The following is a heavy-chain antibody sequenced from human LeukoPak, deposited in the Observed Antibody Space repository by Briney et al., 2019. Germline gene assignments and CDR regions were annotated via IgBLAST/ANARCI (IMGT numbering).Heavy chain of an antibody. CDR1: GYTXTGYY. D-gene: IGHD1-26*01. V-gene: IGHV1-2*02. Sequence: ASVKVSCKASGYTXTGYYMHGVRQAPGQGLEWMGWIDPNSGGTNYAQKFQGRVTMTRDTSISTAYMELSRLRSDDTAVYYCARDQEWELLPTSDASTDAFDIWGQGTMVTVSS. CDR2: IDPNSGGT. CDR3: ARDQEWELLPTSDASTDAFDI. J-gene: IGHJ3*02.